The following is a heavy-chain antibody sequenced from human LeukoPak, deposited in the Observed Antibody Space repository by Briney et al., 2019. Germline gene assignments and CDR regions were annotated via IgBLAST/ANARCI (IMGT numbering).Heavy chain of an antibody. CDR3: ARGTVVVITN. CDR2: IYYSGST. V-gene: IGHV4-39*07. CDR1: GDSTSSDRYY. Sequence: SETLSLTCTVSGDSTSSDRYYGGWVRRPPGKGLEWIGNIYYSGSTNYNPSLKSRVTISVDTSKNQFSLKLSSVTAADTAVYYCARGTVVVITNWGQGTLVTVSS. D-gene: IGHD3-22*01. J-gene: IGHJ4*02.